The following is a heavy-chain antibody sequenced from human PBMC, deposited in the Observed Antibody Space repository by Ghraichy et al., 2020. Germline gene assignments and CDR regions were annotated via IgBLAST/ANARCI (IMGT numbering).Heavy chain of an antibody. V-gene: IGHV3-49*04. CDR1: GFTFSDYA. Sequence: GGSLRLSCIASGFTFSDYAMSWVRQAPGKGLEWVGFIRSEAYGGTTEYAASVKGRFTISRDDSKSIAYLQMNSLRSEDTAVYYCTRGPGRFDWIWATYRGHWDYWGPGTLVSVSS. CDR3: TRGPGRFDWIWATYRGHWDY. J-gene: IGHJ4*02. D-gene: IGHD3-16*02. CDR2: IRSEAYGGTT.